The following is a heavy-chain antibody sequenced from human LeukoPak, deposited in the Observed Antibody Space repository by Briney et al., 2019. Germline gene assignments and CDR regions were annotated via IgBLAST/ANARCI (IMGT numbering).Heavy chain of an antibody. V-gene: IGHV3-7*03. CDR2: IKQDGSEK. CDR1: GFTFSSYW. CDR3: VKAGGSYTLDY. J-gene: IGHJ4*02. Sequence: GRSLRLSCGASGFTFSSYWMSWVRQAPGKGLEWVANIKQDGSEKYYVDSVKGRFTISRDNAKNSLYLQMNSLRPEDTALYYCVKAGGSYTLDYWGQGTLVTVSS. D-gene: IGHD1-26*01.